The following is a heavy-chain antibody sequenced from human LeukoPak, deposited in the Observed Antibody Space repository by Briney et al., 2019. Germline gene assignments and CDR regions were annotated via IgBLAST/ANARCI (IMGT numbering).Heavy chain of an antibody. CDR2: ISDSGGST. D-gene: IGHD2-15*01. CDR3: ARGYSFGPYGMDV. J-gene: IGHJ6*02. CDR1: GFPFSSYA. V-gene: IGHV3-64D*09. Sequence: TGGSLRLSCSASGFPFSSYAMHWVRQAPGKGLEYVEAISDSGGSTYYADSVKGRFTISRDDSKNTLYLQMSSLRAEDTAVYFCARGYSFGPYGMDVWGQGTTVTVSS.